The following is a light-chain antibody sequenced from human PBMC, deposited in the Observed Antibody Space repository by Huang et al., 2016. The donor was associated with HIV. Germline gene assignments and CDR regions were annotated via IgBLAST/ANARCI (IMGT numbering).Light chain of an antibody. V-gene: IGKV3-15*01. CDR1: QSVSNN. J-gene: IGKJ2*01. CDR2: DAS. Sequence: ERVMTQSPVTLSVSPGERVTLSCRASQSVSNNVAWYQQKPGQAPRLLIYDASTRATDIPARFSGGGSEIEFTLTISGLQSEDFAVYYCQQYNEWPRTFGQGTKLEIK. CDR3: QQYNEWPRT.